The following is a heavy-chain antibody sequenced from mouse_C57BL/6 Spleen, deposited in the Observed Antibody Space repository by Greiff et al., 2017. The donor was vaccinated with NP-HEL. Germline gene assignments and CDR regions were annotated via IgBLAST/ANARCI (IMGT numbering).Heavy chain of an antibody. J-gene: IGHJ3*01. Sequence: VQLKQSGTVLARPGASVKMSCKTSGYTFTSYWMHWVKQRPGQGLDWIGAIYPGNSDTSYNQKFKGKAKLTAVTSASTAYMELSSLTNEDSAVYYCTGYYGSSGAWFAYWGQGTLVTVSA. CDR1: GYTFTSYW. CDR2: IYPGNSDT. D-gene: IGHD1-1*01. V-gene: IGHV1-5*01. CDR3: TGYYGSSGAWFAY.